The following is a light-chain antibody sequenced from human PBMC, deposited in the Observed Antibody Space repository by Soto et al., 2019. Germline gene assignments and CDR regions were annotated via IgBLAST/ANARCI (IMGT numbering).Light chain of an antibody. CDR3: CSCAGRDPLYV. CDR1: STDVGGYNY. V-gene: IGLV2-11*01. CDR2: GVS. J-gene: IGLJ1*01. Sequence: QSVLTQPRSVSGSPGQSVTISCTGTSTDVGGYNYVSWYQQHPGKVPKLMLYGVSKRPSGVPDRFSGSKSGNTASLTISGLQAEDEADYYCCSCAGRDPLYVFGRGTKVTVL.